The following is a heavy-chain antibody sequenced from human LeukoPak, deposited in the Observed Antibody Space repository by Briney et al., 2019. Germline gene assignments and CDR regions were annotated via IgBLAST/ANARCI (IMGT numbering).Heavy chain of an antibody. CDR1: GFSFNSYA. V-gene: IGHV3-23*01. D-gene: IGHD3-22*01. Sequence: GGSLRLSCAGSGFSFNSYAMSWVRQTPGKGLEWVSGISGSGGSTYYADSVTGRFTISRDNSKNTLYLQMDSLRPEDTAVYYCAKGITMIVVVTEYCQHWGQGTLVTVSS. CDR2: ISGSGGST. CDR3: AKGITMIVVVTEYCQH. J-gene: IGHJ1*01.